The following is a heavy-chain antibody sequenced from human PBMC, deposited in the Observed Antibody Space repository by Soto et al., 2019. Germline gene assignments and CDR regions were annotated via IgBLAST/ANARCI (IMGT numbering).Heavy chain of an antibody. Sequence: GEAVKISGKGSGYSFTRYWINWVRQIPGEGLEMMGRIDPRDSYTNYRPSFHVHVTISAAKSISTAYLQWSSLKASDTAMYSCARNHRGRTSRGIVDYWGQGSLVIVTS. J-gene: IGHJ4*02. CDR3: ARNHRGRTSRGIVDY. V-gene: IGHV5-10-1*01. CDR1: GYSFTRYW. CDR2: IDPRDSYT. D-gene: IGHD3-10*01.